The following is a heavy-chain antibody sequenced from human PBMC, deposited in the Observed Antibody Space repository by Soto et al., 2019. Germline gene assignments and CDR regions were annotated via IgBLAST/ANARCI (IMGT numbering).Heavy chain of an antibody. V-gene: IGHV2-5*02. Sequence: QITLKESGPTRVKPTQTLTLTCTFSGFSLSARPVGVAWIRQPPGKALERLALIYWDDDKRYSPSLMSRLTTTKDTSKNQVVLTMTNMDPVDTAIYYCAHRAGSDGNWNGGYFDYWGQGALVTVSS. CDR3: AHRAGSDGNWNGGYFDY. CDR2: IYWDDDK. D-gene: IGHD1-1*01. J-gene: IGHJ4*02. CDR1: GFSLSARPVG.